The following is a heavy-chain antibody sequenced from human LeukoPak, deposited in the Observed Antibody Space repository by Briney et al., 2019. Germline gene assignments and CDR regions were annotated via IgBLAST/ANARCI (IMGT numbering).Heavy chain of an antibody. CDR3: ARGKAAGAYY. D-gene: IGHD6-13*01. V-gene: IGHV4-34*01. CDR2: INHSGST. Sequence: SETLSLTCAVYGGSFSGYYWSWIRQPPGKGLEWIGEINHSGSTNYNPSLKSRVTISVDTSKNQFPLKLSSVTAADTAVYYCARGKAAGAYYWGQGTLVTVSS. CDR1: GGSFSGYY. J-gene: IGHJ4*02.